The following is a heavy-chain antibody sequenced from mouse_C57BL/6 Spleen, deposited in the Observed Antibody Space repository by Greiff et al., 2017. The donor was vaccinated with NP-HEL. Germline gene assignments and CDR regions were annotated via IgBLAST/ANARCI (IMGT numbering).Heavy chain of an antibody. CDR1: GYTFTSYW. D-gene: IGHD1-1*01. CDR2: IDPNSGGT. Sequence: VQLQQPGAELVKPGASVKLSCKASGYTFTSYWMHWVKQRPGRGLEWIGRIDPNSGGTKYNEKFKSKATLTVDKPSSTAYMQLSSLTSEDSAVYYCARGPIYYYGSSHYYAMDYWGQGTSVTVSS. J-gene: IGHJ4*01. CDR3: ARGPIYYYGSSHYYAMDY. V-gene: IGHV1-72*01.